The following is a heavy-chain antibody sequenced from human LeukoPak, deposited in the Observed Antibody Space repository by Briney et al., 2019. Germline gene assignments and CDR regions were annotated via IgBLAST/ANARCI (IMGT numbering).Heavy chain of an antibody. CDR3: ARSYSSSWSGFDP. Sequence: GESLKISCEGSGYSFTTYWIGWVRQMPGKGLEWMGIIYPGDSDTRYSPSFQGQVTISADKSISTAYLQWSSLKASDTAIYYCARSYSSSWSGFDPWGQGTLVTVSS. CDR1: GYSFTTYW. J-gene: IGHJ5*02. D-gene: IGHD6-13*01. CDR2: IYPGDSDT. V-gene: IGHV5-51*01.